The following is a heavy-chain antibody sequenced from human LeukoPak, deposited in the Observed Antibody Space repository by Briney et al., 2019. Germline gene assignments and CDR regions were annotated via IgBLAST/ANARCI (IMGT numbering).Heavy chain of an antibody. CDR3: ARLGGGTGGSYYEHYYYYMDV. Sequence: ASVKVSCKASGYTFTGYYMHWVRQAPGQGLEWMGWINPNSGGTNYAQKFQGRVTMTRDTSISTAYMELSRLRSDDTAVYYCARLGGGTGGSYYEHYYYYMDVWGKGTTVTISS. D-gene: IGHD1-26*01. V-gene: IGHV1-2*02. CDR1: GYTFTGYY. J-gene: IGHJ6*03. CDR2: INPNSGGT.